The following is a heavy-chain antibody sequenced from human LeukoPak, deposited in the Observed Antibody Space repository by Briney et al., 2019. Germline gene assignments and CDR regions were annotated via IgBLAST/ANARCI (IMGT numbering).Heavy chain of an antibody. CDR2: ITPKSGDT. D-gene: IGHD3-3*02. CDR1: GYTFSDFY. J-gene: IGHJ4*02. V-gene: IGHV1-2*02. CDR3: ARVRLADERAWAY. Sequence: ASVKVSCKASGYTFSDFYIHWVRQAPGQGLEYVGWITPKSGDTYSPQRFQGRVTMTRDASISTAYMELSSLRSDDTAAYFCARVRLADERAWAYWGQGTLVTVSS.